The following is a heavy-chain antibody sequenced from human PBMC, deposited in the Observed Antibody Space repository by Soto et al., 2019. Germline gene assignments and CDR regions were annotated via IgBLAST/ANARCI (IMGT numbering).Heavy chain of an antibody. CDR2: INHSGST. Sequence: SETLSLTCAVYGGSFSGYYWSWIRQPPGEGLEWIGEINHSGSTNYNPSLKSRVTISVDTSKNQFSLKLSSVTAADTAVYYCVPLLRPGYWGQGTLVTVSS. V-gene: IGHV4-34*01. CDR1: GGSFSGYY. J-gene: IGHJ4*02. D-gene: IGHD5-12*01. CDR3: VPLLRPGY.